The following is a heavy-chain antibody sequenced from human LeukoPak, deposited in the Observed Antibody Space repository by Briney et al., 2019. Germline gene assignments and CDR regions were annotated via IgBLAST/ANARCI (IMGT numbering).Heavy chain of an antibody. J-gene: IGHJ6*02. CDR3: ARVDSSSWYPSLGYYGMDV. Sequence: GGSLRLSCEASGFTFGSYAMHWVRQAPGKGLEWVAVISYDGSNRYYVDSVKGRFTISRDNSKNTLYLQMNSLRAEDTAVYYCARVDSSSWYPSLGYYGMDVWGQGTTVTVSS. D-gene: IGHD6-13*01. CDR1: GFTFGSYA. V-gene: IGHV3-30*04. CDR2: ISYDGSNR.